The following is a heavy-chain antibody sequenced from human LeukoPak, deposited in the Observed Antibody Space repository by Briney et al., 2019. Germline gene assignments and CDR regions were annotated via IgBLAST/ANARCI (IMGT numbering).Heavy chain of an antibody. J-gene: IGHJ4*02. D-gene: IGHD3-10*01. Sequence: SETLSLTCAVYGGSFSGYYWSWIRQPPWKGLEWIGEINHSGSTNYNPSLKSRVTISVDTSKNQFSLKLSSVTAADTAVYYCARLPTIYGSGSYWGFDYSGQGTLVTVSS. CDR2: INHSGST. V-gene: IGHV4-34*01. CDR1: GGSFSGYY. CDR3: ARLPTIYGSGSYWGFDY.